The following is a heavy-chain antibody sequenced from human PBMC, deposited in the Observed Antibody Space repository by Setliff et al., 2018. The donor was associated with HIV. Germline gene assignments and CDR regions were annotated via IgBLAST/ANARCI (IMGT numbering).Heavy chain of an antibody. CDR3: ARGHCSGTNCYGVDYYGMDV. CDR1: GGSLSGHY. D-gene: IGHD2-2*01. J-gene: IGHJ6*02. CDR2: INHSGKT. V-gene: IGHV4-34*01. Sequence: SETLSLTCAVYGGSLSGHYWTWIRQPPGEGLEWIGEINHSGKTNYNPSLKSRVSMSVDKSKNQFSVKLTSVTAADTAVYYCARGHCSGTNCYGVDYYGMDVWGQGTTVTVSS.